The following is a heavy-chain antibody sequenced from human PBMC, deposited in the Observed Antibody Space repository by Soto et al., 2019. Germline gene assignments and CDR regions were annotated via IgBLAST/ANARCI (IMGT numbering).Heavy chain of an antibody. CDR3: ASLRGETNGVDF. V-gene: IGHV3-74*01. J-gene: IGHJ4*02. Sequence: PGGSLRLSCAASGFTFSNYWMHWVRQAPGKGLVWVSRIKSDGSSIRYADSVKGRFTISRDNAKNTLYLQMNSLRAEDTAVYFCASLRGETNGVDFWGQGTLVTVSS. CDR2: IKSDGSSI. CDR1: GFTFSNYW. D-gene: IGHD2-21*01.